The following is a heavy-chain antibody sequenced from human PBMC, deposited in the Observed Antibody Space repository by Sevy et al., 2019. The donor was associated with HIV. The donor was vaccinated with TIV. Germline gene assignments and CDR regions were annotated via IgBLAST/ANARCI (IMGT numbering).Heavy chain of an antibody. Sequence: SETLSLTCTVSGGSINSGSYYWGWIRQPPGKGLEWIGTMYYDGSAYYNPSLQSRVSMSVDTSKNQFSLNLSSVTAADTAVYFCARGEDSAMIDYWGQGTLVTVSS. CDR3: ARGEDSAMIDY. V-gene: IGHV4-39*01. J-gene: IGHJ4*02. CDR1: GGSINSGSYY. D-gene: IGHD2-15*01. CDR2: MYYDGSA.